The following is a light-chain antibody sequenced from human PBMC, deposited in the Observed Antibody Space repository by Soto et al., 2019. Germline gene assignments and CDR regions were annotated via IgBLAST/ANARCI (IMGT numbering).Light chain of an antibody. CDR1: QGISNY. CDR2: ASS. Sequence: DIQMTQSPSSLSASVVDGVTITCRSSQGISNYLAWSQQKPGKAPQLLIYASSTLKSGVPSRFSGSGSGTDFTLTISSLQPEDVATYYCQKYNSDPSFGQGTKVEIK. CDR3: QKYNSDPS. V-gene: IGKV1-27*01. J-gene: IGKJ1*01.